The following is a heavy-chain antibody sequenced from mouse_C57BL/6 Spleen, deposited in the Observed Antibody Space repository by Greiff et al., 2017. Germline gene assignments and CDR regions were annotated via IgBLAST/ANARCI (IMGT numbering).Heavy chain of an antibody. J-gene: IGHJ4*01. CDR2: IDPSDSET. V-gene: IGHV1-52*01. CDR1: GYTFTSYW. CDR3: ARKGKYYYAMDC. Sequence: QVQLQQPGAELVRPGSSVKLSCKASGYTFTSYWLHWVKQRPIQGLEWIGNIDPSDSETHYNQKFKDKATLTVDKSSSTAYMQLSSLTSEDSAVYYCARKGKYYYAMDCWGQGTSVTVSS.